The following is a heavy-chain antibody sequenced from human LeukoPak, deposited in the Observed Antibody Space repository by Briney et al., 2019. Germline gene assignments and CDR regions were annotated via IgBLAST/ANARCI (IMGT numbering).Heavy chain of an antibody. CDR2: ISGSGGST. CDR3: AKDLSYGDYGIEYYFDY. J-gene: IGHJ4*02. V-gene: IGHV3-23*01. D-gene: IGHD4-17*01. CDR1: GFTFSSYA. Sequence: PGGSLRLSCAASGFTFSSYAMSWVRQTPGKGLEWVAAISGSGGSTYYADSVKGRFTISRDNSKNTLYLQMNSLRAEDTAVYYCAKDLSYGDYGIEYYFDYWGQGTLVTVSS.